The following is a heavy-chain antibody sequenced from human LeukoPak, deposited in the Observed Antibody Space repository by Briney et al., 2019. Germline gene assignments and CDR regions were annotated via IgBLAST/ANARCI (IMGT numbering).Heavy chain of an antibody. CDR3: ARATTPLVTIFGVVRYNWFDP. CDR2: MNPNSGNT. Sequence: ASVKVSCKASGYTFTSYDIDWVRQATGQGLEWMGWMNPNSGNTGCAQKFQGRVTMTRNTSISTAYMELSSLRSEDTAVCYCARATTPLVTIFGVVRYNWFDPWGQGTLVTVYS. V-gene: IGHV1-8*01. J-gene: IGHJ5*02. CDR1: GYTFTSYD. D-gene: IGHD3-3*01.